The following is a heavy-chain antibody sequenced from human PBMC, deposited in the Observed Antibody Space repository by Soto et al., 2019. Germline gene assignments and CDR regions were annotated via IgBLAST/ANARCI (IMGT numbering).Heavy chain of an antibody. V-gene: IGHV1-8*01. CDR2: MNPNSGNT. J-gene: IGHJ6*02. CDR1: GYTFTCYD. D-gene: IGHD1-26*01. CDR3: ARGPFAGATFYYYYGMDV. Sequence: ASLKVSCKASGYTFTCYDINWVRQATGQGLEWMGWMNPNSGNTGYAQKFQGRVTMTRNTSISTAYMELSSLRSEDTAVYYCARGPFAGATFYYYYGMDVWGQGTTVTVSS.